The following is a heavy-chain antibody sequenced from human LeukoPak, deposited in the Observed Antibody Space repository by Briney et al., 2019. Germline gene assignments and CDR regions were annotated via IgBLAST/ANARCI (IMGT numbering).Heavy chain of an antibody. D-gene: IGHD2-2*01. CDR3: ARQLDCSSTSCRYYYYYYMDV. J-gene: IGHJ6*03. CDR1: GYSISSGYY. V-gene: IGHV4-38-2*01. Sequence: SETLSLTCAVSGYSISSGYYWGWIRQPPGKGLEWIGSIYHSGSTYYNPSLKSRVIISVDTSKNQFSLKLSSVTAADTAVYYCARQLDCSSTSCRYYYYYYMDVWGKGTTVTVSS. CDR2: IYHSGST.